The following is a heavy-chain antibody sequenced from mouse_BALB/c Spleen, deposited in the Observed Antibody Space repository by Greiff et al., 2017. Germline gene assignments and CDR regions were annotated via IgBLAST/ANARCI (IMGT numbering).Heavy chain of an antibody. J-gene: IGHJ4*01. Sequence: VMLVESGPDLVAPSQSLSITCTVSGFSLTSYGVHWVRQPPGKGLEWLVVIWSDGSTTYNSALKSRLSISKDNSKSQVFLKMNSLQTDDTAMYYCARGPPYDYAMDYWGQGTSVTVSS. V-gene: IGHV2-6-2*01. D-gene: IGHD2-4*01. CDR2: IWSDGST. CDR3: ARGPPYDYAMDY. CDR1: GFSLTSYG.